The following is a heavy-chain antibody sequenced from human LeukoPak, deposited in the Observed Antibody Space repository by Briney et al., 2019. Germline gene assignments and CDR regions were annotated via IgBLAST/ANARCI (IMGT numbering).Heavy chain of an antibody. V-gene: IGHV4-4*07. D-gene: IGHD5-12*01. CDR1: IDSMTSYY. CDR3: ARGDLPPPGSADFDY. Sequence: SETLSLTCTVSIDSMTSYYWGWIRQPAGKGLEWIGRIYTSGSTNYNPSLKSRVTMSIDTSKNQFSLKLSSVTAADTAVYYCARGDLPPPGSADFDYWGQGTLVTVSS. CDR2: IYTSGST. J-gene: IGHJ4*02.